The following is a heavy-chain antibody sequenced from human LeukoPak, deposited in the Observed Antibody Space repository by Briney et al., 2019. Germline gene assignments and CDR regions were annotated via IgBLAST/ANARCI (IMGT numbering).Heavy chain of an antibody. Sequence: GGSLRLSCAASGFTFSTYSMNWVRQAPGKGPEWVSYISSSDIYYADSVKGRFTISRDNAENSLYLQMNSLRAEDTAVYYCARENSGSYHLDYWGQGTLVTVSS. CDR3: ARENSGSYHLDY. CDR2: ISSSDI. V-gene: IGHV3-21*05. J-gene: IGHJ4*02. CDR1: GFTFSTYS. D-gene: IGHD1-26*01.